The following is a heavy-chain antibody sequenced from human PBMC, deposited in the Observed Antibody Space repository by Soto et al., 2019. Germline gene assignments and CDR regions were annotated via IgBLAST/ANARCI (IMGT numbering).Heavy chain of an antibody. J-gene: IGHJ6*02. Sequence: PGGSLRVSCAASGFTFSSYDMHWVRQATGKGLEWVSAIGTAGDPYYPGSVKGRFTISRENAKNSLYLQMNSLRAGDTAVYYCARGGSYGRWLVGNYYYYGMDVWGQGTTVTVSS. CDR3: ARGGSYGRWLVGNYYYYGMDV. CDR1: GFTFSSYD. D-gene: IGHD6-19*01. CDR2: IGTAGDP. V-gene: IGHV3-13*05.